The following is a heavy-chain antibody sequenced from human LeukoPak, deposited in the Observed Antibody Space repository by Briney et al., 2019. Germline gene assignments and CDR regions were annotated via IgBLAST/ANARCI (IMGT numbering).Heavy chain of an antibody. CDR2: IYTSGST. D-gene: IGHD2-2*01. CDR3: ASYCSSTSCYFDY. CDR1: GGSISSGSYY. Sequence: SETLSLTCTVSGGSISSGSYYWSWIRQPAGKGLEWIGRIYTSGSTNYNPSLKSRVTISVDTSKNQFSLKLSSVTAADTAVYYCASYCSSTSCYFDYWGQGTLVTVSS. V-gene: IGHV4-61*02. J-gene: IGHJ4*02.